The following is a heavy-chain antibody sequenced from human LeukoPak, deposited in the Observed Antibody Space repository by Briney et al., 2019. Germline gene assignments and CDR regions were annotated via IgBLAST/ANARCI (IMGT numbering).Heavy chain of an antibody. CDR2: IYYSGST. CDR3: ARVGGSGSSQAPD. Sequence: SETLSLTCTVSGGSISSSSYYWGCIRQPPGKGLECIGSIYYSGSTYYNPSLKSRVTISVDTSKNQFSLKLSSVTAADTAVYYCARVGGSGSSQAPDWGQGTLVTVSS. CDR1: GGSISSSSYY. D-gene: IGHD3-10*01. J-gene: IGHJ4*02. V-gene: IGHV4-39*07.